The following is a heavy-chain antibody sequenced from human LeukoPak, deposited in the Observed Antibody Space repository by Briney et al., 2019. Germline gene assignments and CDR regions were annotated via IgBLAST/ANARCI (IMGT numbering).Heavy chain of an antibody. CDR2: ISGSGGST. Sequence: GGSLRLSCAASGFTFSSYATSWVRQAPGKGLEWVSAISGSGGSTYYADSVKGRFTISRDNSKNTLYLQMNSLRAEDTAVYYCAKATEGNYAFDIWGQGTMVTVSS. D-gene: IGHD1-7*01. J-gene: IGHJ3*02. V-gene: IGHV3-23*01. CDR1: GFTFSSYA. CDR3: AKATEGNYAFDI.